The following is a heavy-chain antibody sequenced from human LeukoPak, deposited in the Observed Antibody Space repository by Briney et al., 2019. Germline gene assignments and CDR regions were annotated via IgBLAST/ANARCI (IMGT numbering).Heavy chain of an antibody. CDR1: GGSISSYY. CDR3: AREPGYCSGGSCFDAFDI. CDR2: IYYSGST. D-gene: IGHD2-15*01. J-gene: IGHJ3*02. V-gene: IGHV4-59*01. Sequence: SETPSLTCTVSGGSISSYYWSWIRQPPGKGLEWIGYIYYSGSTNYNPSLKSRVTISVDTSKNQFSLKLSSVTAADTAVYYCAREPGYCSGGSCFDAFDIWGQGTMVTVSS.